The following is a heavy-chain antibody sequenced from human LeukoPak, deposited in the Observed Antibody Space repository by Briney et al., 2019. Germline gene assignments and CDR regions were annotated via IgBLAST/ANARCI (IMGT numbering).Heavy chain of an antibody. V-gene: IGHV1-2*06. CDR2: INPNRGGT. J-gene: IGHJ4*02. CDR3: ARDWGTYCSGGSCYSDFYYFDY. Sequence: VASVKVSCKASGYTFTGYYMHWVRQAPGQGLEWMGRINPNRGGTNYAQKFQGRVTMTRDTSISTAYMELSRLRSDDTAVYYCARDWGTYCSGGSCYSDFYYFDYWGQGTLVTVSS. CDR1: GYTFTGYY. D-gene: IGHD2-15*01.